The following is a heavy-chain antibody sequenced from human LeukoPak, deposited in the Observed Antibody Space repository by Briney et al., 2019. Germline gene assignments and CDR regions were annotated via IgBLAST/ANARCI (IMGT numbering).Heavy chain of an antibody. CDR3: ARGLDKRREDILTGYYTSRGQFDP. D-gene: IGHD3-9*01. V-gene: IGHV4-39*07. CDR2: IYYSGST. CDR1: GGSITSSSYY. Sequence: PSETLSLTCTVSGGSITSSSYYWGWIRQPPGKGLEWIGNIYYSGSTYYNPSLKSRVTISVDTSKNQFSLKLSSVTAADTAVYYCARGLDKRREDILTGYYTSRGQFDPWGQGTLVTVSS. J-gene: IGHJ5*02.